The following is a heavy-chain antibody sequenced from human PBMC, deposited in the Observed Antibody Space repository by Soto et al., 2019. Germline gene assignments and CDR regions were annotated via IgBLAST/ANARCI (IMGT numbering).Heavy chain of an antibody. Sequence: QVHVVQSGAEVQKPGASVKISCQASGYVFTTSAIHWVRQAAGQRLEWLGWINPATGDTKYSQDFRGRVTFTLDTSATTAYMALTSLTSHDTAVYYCARAAGRSKLLPYYFYPWGQGTLVTVSS. J-gene: IGHJ5*02. CDR3: ARAAGRSKLLPYYFYP. V-gene: IGHV1-3*01. CDR2: INPATGDT. CDR1: GYVFTTSA. D-gene: IGHD3-22*01.